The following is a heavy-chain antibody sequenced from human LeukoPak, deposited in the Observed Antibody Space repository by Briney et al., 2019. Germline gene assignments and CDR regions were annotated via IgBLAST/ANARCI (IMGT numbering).Heavy chain of an antibody. CDR1: GGSISSYY. D-gene: IGHD2-15*01. CDR3: AREKVCSGGSCYSAESAFDI. J-gene: IGHJ3*02. CDR2: IYYSGST. Sequence: SETLSLTCTVSGGSISSYYWSWIRQPPGKGLEWIGYIYYSGSTNYNPSLKSRVTISVDTSKNQFSLKLSSVTAADTAVYDCAREKVCSGGSCYSAESAFDIWGQGTMVTVSS. V-gene: IGHV4-59*01.